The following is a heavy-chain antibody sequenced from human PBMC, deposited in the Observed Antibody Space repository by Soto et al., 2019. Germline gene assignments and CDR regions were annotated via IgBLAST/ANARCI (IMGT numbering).Heavy chain of an antibody. CDR2: IIPVFGIE. D-gene: IGHD3-22*01. CDR3: ARGLSYYDSSGYSDAFDI. J-gene: IGHJ3*02. V-gene: IGHV1-69*01. CDR1: GGTFSSYG. Sequence: HVQLVQSGAEVKKPGSSVKVYCKASGGTFSSYGVSWVRQAPGQGLEWMGRIIPVFGIEHYAQKSQGRVTVTADESTSTAYMELSVLTSEDMAVYYCARGLSYYDSSGYSDAFDIWGQGTLVTVSS.